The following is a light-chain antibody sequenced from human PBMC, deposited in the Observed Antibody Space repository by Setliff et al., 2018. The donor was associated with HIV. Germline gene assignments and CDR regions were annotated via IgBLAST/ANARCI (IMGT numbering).Light chain of an antibody. CDR3: SSYTGSTPLYV. Sequence: QSALTQPASVSGSPGQSITISCTVINSDVGGYNYVSWYQQHPGKAPKLMISDVSYRPSGVSNRFSGSKSCNTASLTISGLQAEDEADYYCSSYTGSTPLYVFGTGTKVTVL. CDR2: DVS. V-gene: IGLV2-14*03. CDR1: NSDVGGYNY. J-gene: IGLJ1*01.